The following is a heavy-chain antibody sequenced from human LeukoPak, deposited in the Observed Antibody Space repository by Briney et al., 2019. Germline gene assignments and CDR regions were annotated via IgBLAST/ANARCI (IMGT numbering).Heavy chain of an antibody. J-gene: IGHJ4*02. D-gene: IGHD3-22*01. CDR2: ISAGNGNT. V-gene: IGHV1-3*01. CDR3: ARDYYDSSGYDDDY. Sequence: ASVKVSCKASGYTFTSYAMHWVRQAPGQRLEWMGWISAGNGNTKYSQKFQGRVTITRDTSASTAYMELSSLRSEDTAVYYCARDYYDSSGYDDDYWGQGTLVTVSS. CDR1: GYTFTSYA.